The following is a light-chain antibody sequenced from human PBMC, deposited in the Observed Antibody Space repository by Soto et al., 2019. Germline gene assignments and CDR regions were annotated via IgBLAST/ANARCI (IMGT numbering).Light chain of an antibody. Sequence: DVVLSQTLLSSPVTLGQPASISCRSSQSLAFSNGDTYLSWLQQRPGQPPRLLIYKVSNRFSGVPDRFSGSGAGTDFTLEISRVEAEDVGVYYCMQLTHVPYTFGQGTKLEIK. CDR1: QSLAFSNGDTY. CDR2: KVS. CDR3: MQLTHVPYT. J-gene: IGKJ2*01. V-gene: IGKV2-24*01.